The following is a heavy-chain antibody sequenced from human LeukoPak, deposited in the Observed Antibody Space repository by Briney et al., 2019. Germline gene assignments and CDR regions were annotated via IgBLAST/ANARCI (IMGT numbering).Heavy chain of an antibody. D-gene: IGHD5-24*01. CDR3: AKDLWLQIKPSFDY. J-gene: IGHJ4*02. CDR2: ISGGGTIA. Sequence: YPGGSLRLSCAASGFTFSNYAVSWVRQAPGKGLEWVSSISGGGTIAHYADSVKGRFTISRDNSKNTLYLRMNSLGPEDTAVYYCAKDLWLQIKPSFDYWGQGALVTVSS. CDR1: GFTFSNYA. V-gene: IGHV3-23*01.